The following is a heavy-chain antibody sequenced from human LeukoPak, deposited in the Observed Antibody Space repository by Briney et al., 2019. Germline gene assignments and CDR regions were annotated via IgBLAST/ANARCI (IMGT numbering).Heavy chain of an antibody. CDR2: INHSGST. J-gene: IGHJ4*02. Sequence: EINHSGSTNYNPSLKSRVTISVDTSKNQFSLKLSSVTAADTAVYYCAGEIAAAGNRSFDYWGQGTLVTVSS. CDR3: AGEIAAAGNRSFDY. D-gene: IGHD6-13*01. V-gene: IGHV4-34*01.